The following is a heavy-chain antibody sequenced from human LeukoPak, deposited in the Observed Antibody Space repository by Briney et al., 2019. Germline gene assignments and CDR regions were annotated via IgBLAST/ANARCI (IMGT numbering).Heavy chain of an antibody. CDR2: INHSGST. CDR3: ARGPYCSSTSCLFDD. Sequence: SETLSLTCAVYGGSFSGSYWSWIRQPPGKGLEWIGEINHSGSTNYNPSLKSRVTISVDTSKNQFSLKLSSVTAADTAVYYCARGPYCSSTSCLFDDWGQGTLVTVSS. V-gene: IGHV4-34*01. J-gene: IGHJ4*02. D-gene: IGHD2-2*01. CDR1: GGSFSGSY.